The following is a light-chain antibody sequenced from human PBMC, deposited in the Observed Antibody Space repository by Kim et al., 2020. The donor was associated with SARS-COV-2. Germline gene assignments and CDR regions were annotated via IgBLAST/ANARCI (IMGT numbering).Light chain of an antibody. CDR3: QSADSSGPYVV. CDR1: ELPKQY. J-gene: IGLJ2*01. V-gene: IGLV3-25*03. Sequence: SYELTQPPSVSVSPGQTARITCSGDELPKQYAYWYQQKPGQAPVLVIYKDNERPSGIPERFSGSSSGTTVTLTISGVQAEDEADYYCQSADSSGPYVVFGGGTQLTVL. CDR2: KDN.